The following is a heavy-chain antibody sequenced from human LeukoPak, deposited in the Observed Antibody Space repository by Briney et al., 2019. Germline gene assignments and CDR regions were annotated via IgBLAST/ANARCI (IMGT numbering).Heavy chain of an antibody. J-gene: IGHJ6*03. CDR2: IYYSGDT. V-gene: IGHV4-39*01. D-gene: IGHD6-19*01. CDR3: ARHQWHYYYYMGV. Sequence: SETLSLTCTVSGGSISSSSYYWGWIRQPPGKGLDRIGSIYYSGDTYYNPSLKSRRVTISVDTSKNQFSLRLSSVTAADTAVYYCARHQWHYYYYMGVWGKGSTVTVSS. CDR1: GGSISSSSYY.